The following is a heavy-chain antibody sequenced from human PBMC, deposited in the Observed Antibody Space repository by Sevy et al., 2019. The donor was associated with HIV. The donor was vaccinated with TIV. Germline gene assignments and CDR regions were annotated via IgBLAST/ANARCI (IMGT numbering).Heavy chain of an antibody. Sequence: SETLSLTCAVSGYSITSGYLWGWIRQPPGKGLEWIGSVFHSGSTYYNPSLNSRVIISVDTSKNQFSLKLNSVTAADTAVYYFGRHSHGSGTYYVPFDSWGQGTLVTVSS. D-gene: IGHD3-10*01. V-gene: IGHV4-38-2*01. CDR1: GYSITSGYL. CDR3: GRHSHGSGTYYVPFDS. J-gene: IGHJ4*02. CDR2: VFHSGST.